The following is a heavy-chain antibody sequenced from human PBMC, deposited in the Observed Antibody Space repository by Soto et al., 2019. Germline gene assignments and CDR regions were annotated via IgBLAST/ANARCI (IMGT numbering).Heavy chain of an antibody. J-gene: IGHJ3*02. D-gene: IGHD6-13*01. CDR3: ARDVSPGSSSLYLDAFDI. Sequence: PGGSLRLSCAASGFTFFHYAMTWVRQTPGKGLEWVSTVSGGGDGTYYADSVKGRFTNSRDNVGNSLYLQMDSLRADDTALYYCARDVSPGSSSLYLDAFDIWGQGTMVTVSS. CDR1: GFTFFHYA. V-gene: IGHV3-23*01. CDR2: VSGGGDGT.